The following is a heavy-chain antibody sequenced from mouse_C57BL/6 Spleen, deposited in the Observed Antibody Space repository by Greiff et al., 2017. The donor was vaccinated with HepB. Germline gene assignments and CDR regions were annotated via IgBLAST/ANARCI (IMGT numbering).Heavy chain of an antibody. V-gene: IGHV5-2*03. J-gene: IGHJ3*01. Sequence: EVKVEESGGGLVQPGESLKLSCESNEYEFPSHDMSWVRKTPEKRLELVAAINSDGGSTYYPDTMERRFIISRDNTKKTLYLQMSSLRSEDTALYYCARGGLGSWFAYWGQGTLVTVSA. CDR2: INSDGGST. D-gene: IGHD2-2*01. CDR3: ARGGLGSWFAY. CDR1: EYEFPSHD.